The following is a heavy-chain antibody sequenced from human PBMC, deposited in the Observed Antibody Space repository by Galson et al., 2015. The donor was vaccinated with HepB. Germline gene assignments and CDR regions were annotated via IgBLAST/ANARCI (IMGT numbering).Heavy chain of an antibody. Sequence: SLRLSCAASEFSFDEYGMSWVRQTPGKGLEWISAINWSGGRTGYAASVKGRFTISRDNAKKSLYLQMNSLRAEDTALYYCARDQGYYDILTGYFPYYFDHWGRGTLVTVSS. CDR3: ARDQGYYDILTGYFPYYFDH. CDR1: EFSFDEYG. D-gene: IGHD3-9*01. V-gene: IGHV3-20*04. CDR2: INWSGGRT. J-gene: IGHJ4*02.